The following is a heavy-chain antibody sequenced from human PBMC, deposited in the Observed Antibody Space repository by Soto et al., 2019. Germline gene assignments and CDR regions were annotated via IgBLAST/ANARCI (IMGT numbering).Heavy chain of an antibody. CDR3: ARGRDIVVVVAAAEFDY. CDR2: ISSSSSTI. D-gene: IGHD2-15*01. J-gene: IGHJ4*02. Sequence: EVQLVESGGGLVQPGGSLRLSCAASGFTFSSYSMNWVRQALGKGLEWVSYISSSSSTIYYADSVKGRFTISRDNAKNSLYLQMNSLRAEDTAVYYCARGRDIVVVVAAAEFDYWGQGTLVTVSS. V-gene: IGHV3-48*01. CDR1: GFTFSSYS.